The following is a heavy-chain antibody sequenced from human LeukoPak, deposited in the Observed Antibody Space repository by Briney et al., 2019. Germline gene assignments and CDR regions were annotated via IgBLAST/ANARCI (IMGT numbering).Heavy chain of an antibody. D-gene: IGHD2-2*02. V-gene: IGHV1-8*03. CDR3: ARGTKGKYQLLYQNYYYYYMDV. CDR2: MNPNSGNT. CDR1: GYTFTSYD. J-gene: IGHJ6*03. Sequence: GASVKVSCKASGYTFTSYDINWVRQATGQGLEWMGWMNPNSGNTGYAQKFQGRVTITRNTSISTAYMELSSLRSEDTAVYYCARGTKGKYQLLYQNYYYYYMDVWGKGTTVTVSS.